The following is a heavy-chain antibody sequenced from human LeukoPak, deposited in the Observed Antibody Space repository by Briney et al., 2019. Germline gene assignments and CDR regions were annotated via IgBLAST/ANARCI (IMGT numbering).Heavy chain of an antibody. CDR1: RGAVNNPAVY. V-gene: IGHV4-39*01. CDR3: ARQGVLYGFDF. CDR2: IYNRGGT. D-gene: IGHD3-16*01. Sequence: PSETLSLTCSVSRGAVNNPAVYWVWIRQPPGKGLECLGGIYNRGGTFSNPSLMSRVDFSIDTSKDQFSLSLMSVTAADTAIYYCARQGVLYGFDFWGQGIPVTVSS. J-gene: IGHJ4*02.